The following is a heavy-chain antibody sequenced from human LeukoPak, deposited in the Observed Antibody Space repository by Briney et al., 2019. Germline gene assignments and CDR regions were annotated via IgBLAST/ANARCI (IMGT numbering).Heavy chain of an antibody. CDR3: ARIRSRKWGFDY. CDR2: IYHSGST. V-gene: IGHV4-38-2*02. CDR1: GYSISSGYY. Sequence: SETLSLTCTVSGYSISSGYYWGWIRQPPGKGLEWIGSIYHSGSTYYNPSLKSRVTISIDTSKNQFSLKLSSVTAADTAVYYCARIRSRKWGFDYWGQGTLVTVSS. J-gene: IGHJ4*02. D-gene: IGHD1-26*01.